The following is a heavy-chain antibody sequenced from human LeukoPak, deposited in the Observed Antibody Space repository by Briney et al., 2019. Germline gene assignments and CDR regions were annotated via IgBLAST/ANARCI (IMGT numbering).Heavy chain of an antibody. CDR1: GGSVSSNRYF. CDR2: FYYSGST. D-gene: IGHD1-26*01. Sequence: SETLSLTCTVSGGSVSSNRYFWNWIRQPPGKGLQWIGYFYYSGSTNYNPSPKSRVTISVDTSNNQFSLKLSSVTAADTALYYCARVMASNGSIDFWGQGTMVTVSS. V-gene: IGHV4-61*01. J-gene: IGHJ3*01. CDR3: ARVMASNGSIDF.